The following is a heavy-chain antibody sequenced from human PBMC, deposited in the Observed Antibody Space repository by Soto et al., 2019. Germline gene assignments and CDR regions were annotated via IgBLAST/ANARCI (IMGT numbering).Heavy chain of an antibody. V-gene: IGHV3-7*01. CDR2: IKQDGSEK. Sequence: EVQLVESGGGLVQPGGSLSLSCAASGFTFSSYWMSWVRQAPGKGLEWVAHIKQDGSEKYYVDSVKGRFTISRDNAKNPLSLQKNRLRAEDPAVYYRATERGSGVPEENWFDSGGQGTLVTVSS. J-gene: IGHJ5*01. CDR3: ATERGSGVPEENWFDS. D-gene: IGHD3-10*01. CDR1: GFTFSSYW.